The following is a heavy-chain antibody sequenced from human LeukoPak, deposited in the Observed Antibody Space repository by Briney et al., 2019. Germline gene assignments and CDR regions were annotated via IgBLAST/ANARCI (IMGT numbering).Heavy chain of an antibody. CDR3: ARDNQWLVQHY. D-gene: IGHD6-19*01. Sequence: TSETLSLTCTVSGGSISSYYWGWIRQPPGKGLEWIGSIYYSGSTYYNPSLKSRVTISVDTSKNQFSLKLSSVTAADTAVYYCARDNQWLVQHYWGQGTLVTVSS. V-gene: IGHV4-39*07. CDR1: GGSISSYY. J-gene: IGHJ4*02. CDR2: IYYSGST.